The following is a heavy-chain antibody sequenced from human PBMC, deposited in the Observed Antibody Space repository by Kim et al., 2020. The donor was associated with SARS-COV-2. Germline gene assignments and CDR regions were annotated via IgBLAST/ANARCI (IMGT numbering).Heavy chain of an antibody. V-gene: IGHV3-43*01. CDR3: TRSGWLYDYGMDV. D-gene: IGHD6-19*01. J-gene: IGHJ6*02. Sequence: GGSLRLSCAASGFNFDDFSMHWVRQAPGKGLEWVSLISWDGGSTYYADSVRGRFTISRDNSKNSLYLHMNSLRSEDTALYYCTRSGWLYDYGMDVWGQGTPVTLSS. CDR1: GFNFDDFS. CDR2: ISWDGGST.